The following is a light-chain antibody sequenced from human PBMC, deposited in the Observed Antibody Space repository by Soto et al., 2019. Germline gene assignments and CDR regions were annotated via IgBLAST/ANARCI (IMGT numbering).Light chain of an antibody. Sequence: DIQMTHSPSALSASVGDIVTITCRASQSMSSWLAWYQQKPGKAPKLLIYDASSLESGVPSRFSGSGSGTEFTLTISSLQPDDFGTYYCQQYNNYSPWTFGQGTKVDIK. J-gene: IGKJ1*01. CDR1: QSMSSW. V-gene: IGKV1-5*01. CDR3: QQYNNYSPWT. CDR2: DAS.